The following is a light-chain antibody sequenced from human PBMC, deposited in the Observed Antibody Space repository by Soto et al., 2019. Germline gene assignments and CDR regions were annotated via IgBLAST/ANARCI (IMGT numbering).Light chain of an antibody. Sequence: DIQMTQSPSSLSSSVGDRVTITCLSSQSIINYLNWYQQKPGKAPKILIYTASNLQSGVPSRFSGTGSGTDFTLTISSLQPEDSATYYCQQTYSTLFTFGPGTKVDIK. CDR1: QSIINY. CDR2: TAS. CDR3: QQTYSTLFT. J-gene: IGKJ3*01. V-gene: IGKV1-39*01.